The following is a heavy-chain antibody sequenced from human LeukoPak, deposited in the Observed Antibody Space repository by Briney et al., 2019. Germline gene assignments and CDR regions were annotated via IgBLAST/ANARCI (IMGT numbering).Heavy chain of an antibody. CDR1: GGTFSSYA. CDR2: IIPIFGTA. CDR3: ASGATRNYVMYFDY. D-gene: IGHD4-11*01. V-gene: IGHV1-69*13. Sequence: SVKVSCKASGGTFSSYAISWVRQAPGQGLEWMGGIIPIFGTANYAQKFQGRVTITADESTSTAYMELSSLRSEDTAVYYCASGATRNYVMYFDYWGQGTLVTVSP. J-gene: IGHJ4*02.